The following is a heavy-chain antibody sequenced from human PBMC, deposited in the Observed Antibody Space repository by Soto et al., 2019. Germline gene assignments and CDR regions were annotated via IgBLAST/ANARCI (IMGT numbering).Heavy chain of an antibody. Sequence: EAQLVESGGGLVQPGGSLGLSCSASGFTFSIYSMNWVRQAPGKGLEWVSYITSDEKTIHYADSVKGRFTISRDNAKNSLYLQMTSLRDEDTAVYYCARSVEGHFDFWGQGTLVTVSS. J-gene: IGHJ4*01. CDR2: ITSDEKTI. CDR1: GFTFSIYS. D-gene: IGHD6-19*01. CDR3: ARSVEGHFDF. V-gene: IGHV3-48*02.